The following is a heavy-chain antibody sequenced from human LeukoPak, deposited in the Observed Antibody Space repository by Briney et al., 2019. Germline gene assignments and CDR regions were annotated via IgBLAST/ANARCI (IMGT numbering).Heavy chain of an antibody. V-gene: IGHV3-30*03. D-gene: IGHD2-21*01. Sequence: PGRSLRPSCAASGFTFSSYGMHWVRQAPGKGLEWVAVISYDGSNKYYADSVKGRFIISRDNSKNTLYLQVRSLRAEDTALYYCAVAYSTSGDCPVDFWGQGTLVTVSS. CDR2: ISYDGSNK. CDR1: GFTFSSYG. J-gene: IGHJ4*02. CDR3: AVAYSTSGDCPVDF.